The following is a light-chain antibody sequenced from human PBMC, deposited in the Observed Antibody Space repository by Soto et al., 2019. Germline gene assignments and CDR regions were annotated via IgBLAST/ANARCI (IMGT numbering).Light chain of an antibody. V-gene: IGLV2-14*01. J-gene: IGLJ2*01. CDR2: GVT. CDR1: NSDIGGYNY. Sequence: QSALTQPASVSGSPGQSITISCTGTNSDIGGYNYVSWYRHHPGEAPKLMIYGVTNRPSGVSTRFSGSKSGNTASLTISGLQDEDEADYYCSSYTSVTIVGFGGGTKLTVL. CDR3: SSYTSVTIVG.